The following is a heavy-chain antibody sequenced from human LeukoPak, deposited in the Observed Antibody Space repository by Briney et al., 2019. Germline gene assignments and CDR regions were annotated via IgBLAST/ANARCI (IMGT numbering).Heavy chain of an antibody. CDR2: IIPIFGTA. CDR1: GGSFSSYA. CDR3: ARSTMVYFDF. D-gene: IGHD3-10*01. J-gene: IGHJ4*02. V-gene: IGHV1-69*05. Sequence: VKDSCKASGGSFSSYAISRVRQALGERLEWMGGIIPIFGTANYAQKFQGRVTITTDESTSTAYMELSSLRSEDTAVYHCARSTMVYFDFWGQGTLVTVSS.